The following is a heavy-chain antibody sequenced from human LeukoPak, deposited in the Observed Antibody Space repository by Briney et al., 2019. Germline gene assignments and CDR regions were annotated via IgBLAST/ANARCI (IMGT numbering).Heavy chain of an antibody. CDR1: GGTFSSYA. CDR2: IIPIFGTA. J-gene: IGHJ4*02. V-gene: IGHV1-69*13. D-gene: IGHD3-10*01. Sequence: SVKVSCKASGGTFSSYAISWVRQAPGQGLEWMGGIIPIFGTANYAQKFQGRVTITADESTSTAYMELSSLRSEDTAVYYCARDQKALWFGELLTYWGQGTLVTVSS. CDR3: ARDQKALWFGELLTY.